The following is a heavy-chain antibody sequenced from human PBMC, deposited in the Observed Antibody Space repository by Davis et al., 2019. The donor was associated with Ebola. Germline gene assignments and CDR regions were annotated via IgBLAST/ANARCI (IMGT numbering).Heavy chain of an antibody. CDR3: ARDGGQYCGGDCFDY. CDR1: GFTFSGSA. V-gene: IGHV3-73*01. CDR2: IRSKANSYAT. Sequence: GESLKISCAASGFTFSGSAMHWVRQASGKGLEWVGRIRSKANSYATAYAASVKGRFTISRDDSKNTAYLQMNSLKTEDTAVYYCARDGGQYCGGDCFDYWGQGTLVTVSS. D-gene: IGHD2-21*02. J-gene: IGHJ4*02.